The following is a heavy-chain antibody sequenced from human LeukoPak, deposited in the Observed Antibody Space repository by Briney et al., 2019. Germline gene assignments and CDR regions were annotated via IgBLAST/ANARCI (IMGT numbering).Heavy chain of an antibody. J-gene: IGHJ4*02. CDR2: ISGSGGSA. CDR1: GFTFSTYA. Sequence: PGGSLRLSCAASGFTFSTYAMSWVRQAPGKGLEWVSTISGSGGSAYYADSVKGRFTISRDNSKNTLYLQMNSLRAEDTAIYYCAEVIAYYFDYWGQGTLVTVSS. CDR3: AEVIAYYFDY. V-gene: IGHV3-23*01. D-gene: IGHD2/OR15-2a*01.